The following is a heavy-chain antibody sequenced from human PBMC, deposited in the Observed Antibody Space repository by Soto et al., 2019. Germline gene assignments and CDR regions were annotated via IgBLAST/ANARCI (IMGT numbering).Heavy chain of an antibody. J-gene: IGHJ6*02. D-gene: IGHD3-22*01. V-gene: IGHV1-18*04. Sequence: ASVKVSCKASGYTFTNHGISWVRQAPGQGLEWMGWINPYNGNTYYGQKFQGRVTMTTDTSTSTAYMELTSLGSDDTAVYYCARRYYYDGSGPYGMDVWGQGTTLTVSS. CDR2: INPYNGNT. CDR3: ARRYYYDGSGPYGMDV. CDR1: GYTFTNHG.